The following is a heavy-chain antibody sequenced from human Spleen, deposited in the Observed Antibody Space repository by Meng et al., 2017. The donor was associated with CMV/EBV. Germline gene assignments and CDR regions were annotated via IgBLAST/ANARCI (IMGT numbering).Heavy chain of an antibody. V-gene: IGHV4-34*01. Sequence: SETLSLTCTVSGGSISSYYWSWIRQPPGKGLEWIGEIHHSGSTNYNPSLKSRVTISVDTSKNQFSLKLSSVTAADTAVYYCARGLARLGWFDPWGQGTLVTVSS. J-gene: IGHJ5*02. CDR2: IHHSGST. CDR1: GGSISSYY. D-gene: IGHD6-6*01. CDR3: ARGLARLGWFDP.